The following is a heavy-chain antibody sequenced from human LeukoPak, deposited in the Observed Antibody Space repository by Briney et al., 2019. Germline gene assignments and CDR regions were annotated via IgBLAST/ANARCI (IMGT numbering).Heavy chain of an antibody. CDR2: ISYDGSNK. J-gene: IGHJ4*02. CDR1: GFTFSNYA. V-gene: IGHV3-30*01. Sequence: GGSLRLSCAASGFTFSNYAMHWVRQAPGKGLEWVAVISYDGSNKVYADSVKGRFTISRDNSKNTLYLQMNSLRPEDTAVYYCARSITGTTDFDYCGQGTLVTVSS. CDR3: ARSITGTTDFDY. D-gene: IGHD1-7*01.